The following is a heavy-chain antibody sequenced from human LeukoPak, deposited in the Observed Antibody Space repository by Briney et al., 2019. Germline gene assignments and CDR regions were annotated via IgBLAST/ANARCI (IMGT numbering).Heavy chain of an antibody. D-gene: IGHD3-3*01. J-gene: IGHJ3*02. Sequence: GGSLRLSCAASGFTFSSYAVHWVRQAPGKGLEWVAVISYDGSNKYYADSVKGRFTISRDNSKNTLYLQMNSLRAEDTAVYYCARDILEWFYRGDAFDIWGQGTMVTVSS. CDR1: GFTFSSYA. V-gene: IGHV3-30*04. CDR2: ISYDGSNK. CDR3: ARDILEWFYRGDAFDI.